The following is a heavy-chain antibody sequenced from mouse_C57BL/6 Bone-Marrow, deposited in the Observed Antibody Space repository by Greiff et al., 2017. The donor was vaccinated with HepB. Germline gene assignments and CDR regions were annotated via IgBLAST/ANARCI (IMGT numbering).Heavy chain of an antibody. CDR2: IRSKSNNYAT. J-gene: IGHJ3*01. D-gene: IGHD2-12*01. CDR3: VSQGAYYTFFAY. Sequence: EVKLVESGGGLVQPKGSLKLSCAASGFSFNTYAMNWVRQAPGKGLEWVARIRSKSNNYATYYADSVKDRFTISRDDSESMLYLQMNNLKTEDTAMYYCVSQGAYYTFFAYWGQGTLVTVSA. CDR1: GFSFNTYA. V-gene: IGHV10-1*01.